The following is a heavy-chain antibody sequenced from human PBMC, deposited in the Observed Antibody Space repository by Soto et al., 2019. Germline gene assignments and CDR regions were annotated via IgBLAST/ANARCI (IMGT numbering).Heavy chain of an antibody. CDR3: ARTGIVNRGDSDY. CDR1: GYDFTAYP. CDR2: ISTSIGVT. Sequence: QVHLVQSGPEVKKPGASVKVSCEPSGYDFTAYPISWVRQAPGQGLEWMGWISTSIGVTHYAHHFQCRVTMTTDTSTSTVYMELRSLKSDDTAVYYCARTGIVNRGDSDYWGQGTLVTVSS. D-gene: IGHD2-21*01. V-gene: IGHV1-18*04. J-gene: IGHJ4*02.